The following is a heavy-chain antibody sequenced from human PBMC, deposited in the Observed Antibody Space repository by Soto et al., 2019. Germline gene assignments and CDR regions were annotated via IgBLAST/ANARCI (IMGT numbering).Heavy chain of an antibody. J-gene: IGHJ6*02. CDR2: INPNSGGT. CDR3: ARDSTGTTGSRYYYYGMDV. D-gene: IGHD1-7*01. V-gene: IGHV1-2*04. Sequence: GASVKVSCKASGYTFTGYYMHWVRQAPGQGLEWMGWINPNSGGTNYAQKFQGWVTMTRDTSISTACMELSRLRSDNTAVYYCARDSTGTTGSRYYYYGMDVWGQGTTVTVSS. CDR1: GYTFTGYY.